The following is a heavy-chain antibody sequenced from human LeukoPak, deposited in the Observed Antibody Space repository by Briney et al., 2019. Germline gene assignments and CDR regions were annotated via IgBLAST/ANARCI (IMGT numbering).Heavy chain of an antibody. V-gene: IGHV3-23*01. CDR3: AKGKPLTYSSSNRGAEYYFDY. D-gene: IGHD6-13*01. Sequence: GGSLRLSCGASGFTFRSYAVSGVRQAPGKGVEGVSAISGSGGGTYYADSVKGRFTISRDNPKNPLHLQMHSLTAEDTAVYYCAKGKPLTYSSSNRGAEYYFDYWGQGTLVTVSS. CDR1: GFTFRSYA. CDR2: ISGSGGGT. J-gene: IGHJ4*02.